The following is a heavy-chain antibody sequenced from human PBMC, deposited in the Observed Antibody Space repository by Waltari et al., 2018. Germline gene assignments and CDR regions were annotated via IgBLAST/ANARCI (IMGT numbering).Heavy chain of an antibody. J-gene: IGHJ4*02. V-gene: IGHV3-74*01. CDR2: RNDDGGGP. CDR3: AREYSNSRYFDY. CDR1: GFIFSSSW. Sequence: EVQLVESGGGLVKPGGSLRLSCAASGFIFSSSWMHWVRQGPGKGLVWASRRNDDGGGPTYADCMKGRVSSSVYNAKNTLYLQMNSLRAEDTAVYYWAREYSNSRYFDYWGPGTLVTVSS. D-gene: IGHD6-6*01.